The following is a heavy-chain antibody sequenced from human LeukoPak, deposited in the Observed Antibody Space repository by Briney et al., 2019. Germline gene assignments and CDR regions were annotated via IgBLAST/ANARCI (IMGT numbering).Heavy chain of an antibody. Sequence: GGSLRLSCAASGLTFSNYWMPWVRHAPGKGLVWVSRIKGDGSHTIYADSVKGRFTISRDNAKNTLYLQMKSLRAEDTAVYYCVRDWDHFDFDSWGQGTLVTVSS. CDR3: VRDWDHFDFDS. CDR2: IKGDGSHT. J-gene: IGHJ5*01. CDR1: GLTFSNYW. V-gene: IGHV3-74*01. D-gene: IGHD3-9*01.